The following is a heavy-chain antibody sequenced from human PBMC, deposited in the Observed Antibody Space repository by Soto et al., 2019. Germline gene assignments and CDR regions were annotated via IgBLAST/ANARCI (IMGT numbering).Heavy chain of an antibody. CDR1: GYSFTSYW. D-gene: IGHD1-26*01. CDR2: IYPGDSNT. Sequence: VESLKISCKGSGYSFTSYWIVWVRQMPGKGLEWMGIIYPGDSNTRYSPSFQGQVTISADKSISTAYLQWSSLKASDTAMYYCARLFGSNTGSYPDPYWGQGTLVTVSS. V-gene: IGHV5-51*01. J-gene: IGHJ4*02. CDR3: ARLFGSNTGSYPDPY.